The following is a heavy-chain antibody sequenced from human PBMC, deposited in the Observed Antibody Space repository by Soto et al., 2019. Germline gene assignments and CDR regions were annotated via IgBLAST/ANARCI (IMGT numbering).Heavy chain of an antibody. Sequence: SETLSLTCTVSGGSISSYYWSCIRQPPGKGLEWIGYIYYSGSTNYNPSLKSRVTISVDTSKNQFSLKLSSVTAADTAVYYCARDSRIGGSSCYDYWGQGTLVTVSS. CDR1: GGSISSYY. D-gene: IGHD6-13*01. V-gene: IGHV4-59*01. CDR2: IYYSGST. CDR3: ARDSRIGGSSCYDY. J-gene: IGHJ4*02.